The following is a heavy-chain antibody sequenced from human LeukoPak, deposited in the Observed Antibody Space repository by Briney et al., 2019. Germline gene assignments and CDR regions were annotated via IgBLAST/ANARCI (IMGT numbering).Heavy chain of an antibody. J-gene: IGHJ4*02. CDR3: AKDSLEYSSSSPFDY. V-gene: IGHV3-9*01. CDR2: ISWNSGSI. Sequence: RSLRLSCAASGFTFDDYAMHWVRQAPGKGLEWVSGISWNSGSIGYADSVKGRFTISRDNAKNSLYLQMNSLRAEDTALYYCAKDSLEYSSSSPFDYWGQGTLVTVSS. D-gene: IGHD6-6*01. CDR1: GFTFDDYA.